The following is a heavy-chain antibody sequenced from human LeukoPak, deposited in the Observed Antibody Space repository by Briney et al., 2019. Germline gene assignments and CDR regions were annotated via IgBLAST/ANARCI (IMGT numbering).Heavy chain of an antibody. CDR3: AREYPPRYYYDSSGYLDY. CDR1: GFTFSSYG. Sequence: GRSLRLSCAASGFTFSSYGMHWVRQAPGKGLEWVAVIWNDGSNKYYADSVKGRFTISRDNSKNTLYLQMNSLRAEDTAVYYCAREYPPRYYYDSSGYLDYWGQGTLVTVSS. D-gene: IGHD3-22*01. CDR2: IWNDGSNK. J-gene: IGHJ4*02. V-gene: IGHV3-33*01.